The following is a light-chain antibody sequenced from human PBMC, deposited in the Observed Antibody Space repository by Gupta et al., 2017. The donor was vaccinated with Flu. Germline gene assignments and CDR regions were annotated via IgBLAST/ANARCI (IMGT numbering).Light chain of an antibody. J-gene: IGLJ1*01. V-gene: IGLV2-11*01. CDR3: SSHGGGVNLV. CDR2: DVT. Sequence: GQSVTISCTGTSNDVAGYIRVSWYEQRPGKAPKLILYDVTERPSGVPDRFSGPKSGNTASLTIPVLQADDEAYYYWSSHGGGVNLVFGTGTTVTVL. CDR1: SNDVAGYIR.